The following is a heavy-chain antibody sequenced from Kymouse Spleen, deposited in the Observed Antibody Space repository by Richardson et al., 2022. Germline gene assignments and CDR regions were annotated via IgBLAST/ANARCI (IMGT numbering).Heavy chain of an antibody. J-gene: IGHJ6*02. CDR2: IYYSGST. CDR1: GGSISSSSYY. CDR3: ASRRGSGSSILYYGMDV. Sequence: QLQLQESGPGLVKPSETLSLTCTVSGGSISSSSYYWGWIRQPPGKGLEWIGSIYYSGSTYYNPSLKSRVTISVDTSKNQFSLKLSSVTAADTAVYYCASRRGSGSSILYYGMDVWGQGTTVTVSS. D-gene: IGHD3-10*01. V-gene: IGHV4-39*01.